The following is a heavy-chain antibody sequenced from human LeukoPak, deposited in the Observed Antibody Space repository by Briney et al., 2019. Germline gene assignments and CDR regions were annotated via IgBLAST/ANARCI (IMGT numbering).Heavy chain of an antibody. D-gene: IGHD3-3*01. CDR3: ARVAITIFGVDKGRGAFDI. Sequence: PGGSLRLSCAASGFTFSSYAMHWVRQAPGKGLEWVAVISYDGSNKYYADSVKGRFTISRDNSKNTLYLQMNSLRAEDTAVYYCARVAITIFGVDKGRGAFDIWGQGTMVTVSS. V-gene: IGHV3-30-3*01. J-gene: IGHJ3*02. CDR2: ISYDGSNK. CDR1: GFTFSSYA.